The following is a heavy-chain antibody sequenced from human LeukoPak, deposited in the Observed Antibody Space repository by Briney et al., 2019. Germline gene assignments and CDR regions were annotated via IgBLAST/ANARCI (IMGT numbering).Heavy chain of an antibody. D-gene: IGHD3-9*01. CDR2: ISVNGGST. V-gene: IGHV3-23*01. CDR3: AGFDPPDY. CDR1: GFTFSSNA. J-gene: IGHJ4*02. Sequence: PGGSLRLSCAASGFTFSSNAMSWVRQAPRKGLEWVSGISVNGGSTYYADSVKGRFTISRDNSKNTLYLQMNSLRAEDTAVYYCAGFDPPDYWGQGTLVTVSS.